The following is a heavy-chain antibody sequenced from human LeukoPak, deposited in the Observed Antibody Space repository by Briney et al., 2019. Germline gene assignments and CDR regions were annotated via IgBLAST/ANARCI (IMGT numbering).Heavy chain of an antibody. CDR1: TFTFSQSW. D-gene: IGHD7-27*01. Sequence: GGSLRLSCVASTFTFSQSWKTWIRQAPGKGLECLANINEDGSRTDYVDSVRGRFTISRGNAKNSLYLEMNSLRDEDTAVYYCAKDPAWGAFDIWGQGTMVTVSS. CDR2: INEDGSRT. CDR3: AKDPAWGAFDI. J-gene: IGHJ3*02. V-gene: IGHV3-7*01.